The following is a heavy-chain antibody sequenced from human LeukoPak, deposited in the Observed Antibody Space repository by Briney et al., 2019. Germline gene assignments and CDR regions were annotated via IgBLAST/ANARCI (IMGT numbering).Heavy chain of an antibody. CDR2: ISWDGGST. Sequence: GGSLRLSCAASGFTFSSYAMSWVRQAPGKGLEWVSAISWDGGSTYYAGSVKGRFTISRDNSKNSLYLQMNSLRTEDTALYYCAKDGGSGSHMDVWGQGTTVTVSS. CDR1: GFTFSSYA. V-gene: IGHV3-43*02. CDR3: AKDGGSGSHMDV. D-gene: IGHD3-10*01. J-gene: IGHJ6*02.